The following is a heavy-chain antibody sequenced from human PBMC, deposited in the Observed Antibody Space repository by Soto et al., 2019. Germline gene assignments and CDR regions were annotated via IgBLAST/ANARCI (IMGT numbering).Heavy chain of an antibody. D-gene: IGHD3-10*01. CDR3: ARQGDGSGRRNWFDP. J-gene: IGHJ5*02. Sequence: SETLSLTCTVSGGSISSSSYYWGWIRQPPGKGLEWIGSIYYSGSTYYNPSLKSRVTISVDTSKNQFSLKLSSVTAADTAVYYCARQGDGSGRRNWFDPWGQGTLVTVSS. CDR1: GGSISSSSYY. CDR2: IYYSGST. V-gene: IGHV4-39*01.